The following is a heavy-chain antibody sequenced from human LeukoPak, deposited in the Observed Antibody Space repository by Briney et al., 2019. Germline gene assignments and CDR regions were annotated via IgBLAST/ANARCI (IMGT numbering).Heavy chain of an antibody. D-gene: IGHD4-11*01. Sequence: SETLSLTCTVSGAAISSGTYYRSWIRQPAGKGLEWIGRIFTSGNTDYNPSLKSRVFISIETSKNRFSLTLNSVTAADTAVYYCARVTTLADYWGQGTLVTVSS. J-gene: IGHJ4*02. CDR3: ARVTTLADY. V-gene: IGHV4-61*02. CDR2: IFTSGNT. CDR1: GAAISSGTYY.